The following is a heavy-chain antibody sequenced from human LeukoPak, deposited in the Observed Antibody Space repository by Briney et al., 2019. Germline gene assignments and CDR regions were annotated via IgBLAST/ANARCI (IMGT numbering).Heavy chain of an antibody. D-gene: IGHD3-3*01. CDR1: GFTFAPYW. CDR2: MNRDGIEK. Sequence: PEGSLRLSCAASGFTFAPYWMTWVRQAPGKGLEYVATMNRDGIEKYYVDSVKGRFTIPRDNSKNSLYLQMDSLRAEDTAVYYCARGIEEWLYLYYWGQGALATVAS. CDR3: ARGIEEWLYLYY. J-gene: IGHJ4*02. V-gene: IGHV3-7*04.